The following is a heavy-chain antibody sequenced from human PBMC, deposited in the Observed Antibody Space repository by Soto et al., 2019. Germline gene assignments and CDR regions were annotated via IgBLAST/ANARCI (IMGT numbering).Heavy chain of an antibody. CDR3: ARVNDFWTGYYSTNWFDP. CDR1: GGSISSYY. Sequence: TLSLTCTVSGGSISSYYWSWIRQPPGKGLEWIGYIYYSGSTNYNPSLKSRVTISVDTSKNQFSLKLSSVTAADTAVYYCARVNDFWTGYYSTNWFDPWGQGTLVTVSS. D-gene: IGHD3-3*01. J-gene: IGHJ5*02. V-gene: IGHV4-59*01. CDR2: IYYSGST.